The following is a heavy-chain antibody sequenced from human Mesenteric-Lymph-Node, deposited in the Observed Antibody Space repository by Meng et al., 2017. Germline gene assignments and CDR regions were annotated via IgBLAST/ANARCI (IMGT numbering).Heavy chain of an antibody. D-gene: IGHD2-21*02. J-gene: IGHJ4*02. Sequence: QGQLVQAGAEVKKPGAAGKGYGKASGYTFISYDISWVRRAPGQGLEWMGWISPYNGNTNYARKFQGRVTMTTDTSTGTAYMELRSLRSDDTAVYYCAKSSLHAGTLYFDSWGQGTLVTVSS. CDR2: ISPYNGNT. CDR1: GYTFISYD. CDR3: AKSSLHAGTLYFDS. V-gene: IGHV1-18*01.